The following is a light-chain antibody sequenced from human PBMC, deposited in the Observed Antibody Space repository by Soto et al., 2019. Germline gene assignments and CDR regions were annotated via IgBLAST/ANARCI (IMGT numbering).Light chain of an antibody. V-gene: IGKV1-12*01. J-gene: IGKJ1*01. Sequence: DIQMTQSPSSVTASVGDRVTITCRASQDIITWLAWYQQKPGKAPNLLIYTASNLQSGVPSRFSGSGSGTEFTLTINSLQPDDFATYYCQQYSSFWTFGQGTKVDIK. CDR3: QQYSSFWT. CDR2: TAS. CDR1: QDIITW.